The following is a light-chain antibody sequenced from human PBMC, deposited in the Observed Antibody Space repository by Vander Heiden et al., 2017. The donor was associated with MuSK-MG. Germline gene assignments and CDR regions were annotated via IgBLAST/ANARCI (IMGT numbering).Light chain of an antibody. CDR1: SSNIGSNY. Sequence: QSVLTQPPSASGTPGQRVTISCSGSSSNIGSNYVYWYQQLPGTAPKLLSFINNQRPSGVPDRFSGYKSGTSASLATTGLRSEDEADDYCAAWDDSLSGRVFGGGTKLTVL. CDR2: INN. CDR3: AAWDDSLSGRV. J-gene: IGLJ2*01. V-gene: IGLV1-47*02.